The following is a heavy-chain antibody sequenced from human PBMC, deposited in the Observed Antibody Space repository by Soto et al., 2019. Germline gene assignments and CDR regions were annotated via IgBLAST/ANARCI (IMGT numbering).Heavy chain of an antibody. CDR1: GGSIGSYY. Sequence: TLSLTCTVSGGSIGSYYWSWSRQPPGKGLEWIGYIYYSGSTNYNPSLKSRVTISVDTSKNQFSLKLSSVTAADTAVYYCARGKRVPAATSNYYYYGMGVWGQGTTVTVSS. CDR3: ARGKRVPAATSNYYYYGMGV. V-gene: IGHV4-59*12. CDR2: IYYSGST. J-gene: IGHJ6*02. D-gene: IGHD2-2*01.